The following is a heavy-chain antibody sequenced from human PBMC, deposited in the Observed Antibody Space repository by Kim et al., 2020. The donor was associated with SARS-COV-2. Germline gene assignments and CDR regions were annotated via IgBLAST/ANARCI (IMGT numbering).Heavy chain of an antibody. D-gene: IGHD3-22*01. Sequence: ADSVKGHFTISRDNAKNSVYLQMSTLRAEDTAVYFCARQGISPSGWRYFDLWGRGTLVTVSS. CDR3: ARQGISPSGWRYFDL. V-gene: IGHV3-21*03. J-gene: IGHJ2*01.